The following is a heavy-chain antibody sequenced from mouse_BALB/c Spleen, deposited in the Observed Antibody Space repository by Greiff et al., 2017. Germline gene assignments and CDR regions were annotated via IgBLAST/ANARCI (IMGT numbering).Heavy chain of an antibody. CDR3: ARSGDYYGSSYVGWFAY. D-gene: IGHD1-1*01. CDR1: GFTFSSFG. J-gene: IGHJ3*01. Sequence: EVKVVESGGGLVQPGGSRKLSCAASGFTFSSFGMHWVRQAPEKGLEWVAYISSGSSTIYYADTVKGRFTISRDNPKNTLFLQMTSLRSEDTAMYYCARSGDYYGSSYVGWFAYWGQGTLVTVSA. V-gene: IGHV5-17*02. CDR2: ISSGSSTI.